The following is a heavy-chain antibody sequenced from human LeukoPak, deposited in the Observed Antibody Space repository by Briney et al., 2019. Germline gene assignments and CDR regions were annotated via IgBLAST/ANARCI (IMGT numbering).Heavy chain of an antibody. CDR1: GFTSSSYE. J-gene: IGHJ6*04. CDR2: ISSSGSTI. Sequence: GGSLRLSCAASGFTSSSYEMNWVRQAPGPELEWVSYISSSGSTIYYADSVKGRFTISRDNAKNSLYLQMNSLRAEDTAVYYCAELGITMIGGVWGKGTTVTISS. V-gene: IGHV3-48*03. CDR3: AELGITMIGGV. D-gene: IGHD3-10*02.